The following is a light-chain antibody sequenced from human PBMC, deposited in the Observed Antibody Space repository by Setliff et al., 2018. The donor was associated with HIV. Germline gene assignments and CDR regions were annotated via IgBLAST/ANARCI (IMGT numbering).Light chain of an antibody. J-gene: IGLJ1*01. V-gene: IGLV1-40*01. CDR3: QSYDSSLSGYV. Sequence: QSVLTQPPSASGTPGQRVTISCTGSSSNIGAGFDVHWYQQFPGTAPKLLIYSFTNRPSGVPDRFSGSKSGTSASLAIAGLQAEDEADYYCQSYDSSLSGYVFGTGTKGTVL. CDR1: SSNIGAGFD. CDR2: SFT.